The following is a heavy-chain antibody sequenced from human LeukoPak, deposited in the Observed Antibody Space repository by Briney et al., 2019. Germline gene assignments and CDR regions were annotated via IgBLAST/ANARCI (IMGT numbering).Heavy chain of an antibody. D-gene: IGHD3-10*01. J-gene: IGHJ4*02. CDR1: GFTFSSYA. CDR3: AKDKVRGVIPYYFDY. CDR2: ISGSGGST. V-gene: IGHV3-23*01. Sequence: GGSLRLSCAASGFTFSSYAMSWVRQAPGKGLEWVSAISGSGGSTYYADSVKGRFAISRDNSKNTLYLQMNSLRAEDTAVYYCAKDKVRGVIPYYFDYWGQGTLVTVSS.